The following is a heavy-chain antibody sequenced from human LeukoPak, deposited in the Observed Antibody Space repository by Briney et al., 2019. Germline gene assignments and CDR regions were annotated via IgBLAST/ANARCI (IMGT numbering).Heavy chain of an antibody. V-gene: IGHV4-59*08. J-gene: IGHJ4*02. Sequence: SETLSLTCTVSGGSISSSYWSWIRQPPGKGLEWIGYISYSGSTNYNPSLKSRVTISVDTSKNQFSLKVSSVTAADTAVYYCARYRYSGDPILDNWGQGTLVTVSS. D-gene: IGHD2-21*02. CDR3: ARYRYSGDPILDN. CDR2: ISYSGST. CDR1: GGSISSSY.